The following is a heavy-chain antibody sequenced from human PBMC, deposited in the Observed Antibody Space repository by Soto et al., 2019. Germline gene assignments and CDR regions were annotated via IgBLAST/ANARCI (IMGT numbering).Heavy chain of an antibody. CDR1: GYSFSNSW. D-gene: IGHD6-19*01. V-gene: IGHV5-51*01. CDR3: ARHDDYSSSDF. CDR2: TYPGDSDS. Sequence: GESLKISCKGSGYSFSNSWIAWVRQMPGKGLEWMGITYPGDSDSRYSPSFQGQVSISADKSINTAYLQWSSLKASDTAMYYCARHDDYSSSDFWGQGTLVTVSS. J-gene: IGHJ4*02.